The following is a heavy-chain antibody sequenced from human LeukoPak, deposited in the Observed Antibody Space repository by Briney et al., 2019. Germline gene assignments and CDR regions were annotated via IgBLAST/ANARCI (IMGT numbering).Heavy chain of an antibody. V-gene: IGHV4-4*07. CDR1: DVSISTHY. J-gene: IGHJ5*02. D-gene: IGHD1/OR15-1a*01. Sequence: SETLSLTCTVSDVSISTHYWSWIRQSAGKGLGWIGRIHATGSNTYNPSLKSRVTMSVDTSKYQFSLKMSSVTAADTAVYYCARDRSSSWNKDWFDPWGQGALVTV. CDR3: ARDRSSSWNKDWFDP. CDR2: IHATGSN.